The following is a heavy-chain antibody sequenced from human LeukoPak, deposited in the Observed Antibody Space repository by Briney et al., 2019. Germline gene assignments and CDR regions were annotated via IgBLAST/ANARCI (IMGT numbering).Heavy chain of an antibody. CDR2: IYYSGTT. V-gene: IGHV4-39*01. Sequence: PSETLSLTCTVSGVSISSSRYYWGWTRQPPGKGLEWIGSIYYSGTTYYNPSLKSRVTISLDTSKNQFSLKVTSVTAADTAVYYCAKLDLPIRSGSRDYWGQGTLVTVSS. J-gene: IGHJ4*02. CDR3: AKLDLPIRSGSRDY. D-gene: IGHD3-10*01. CDR1: GVSISSSRYY.